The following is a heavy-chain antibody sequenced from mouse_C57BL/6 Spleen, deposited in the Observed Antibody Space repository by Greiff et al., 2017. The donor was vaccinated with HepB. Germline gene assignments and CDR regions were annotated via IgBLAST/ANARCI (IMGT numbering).Heavy chain of an antibody. CDR3: ARHYYGSSYGGFAY. D-gene: IGHD1-1*01. V-gene: IGHV1-50*01. CDR2: IDPSDSYT. CDR1: GYTFTSYW. J-gene: IGHJ3*01. Sequence: QVQLKQSGAELVKPGASVKLSCKASGYTFTSYWMQWVKQRPGQGLEWIGEIDPSDSYTNYNQKFKGKATLTVDTSSSTAYMQLSSLTSEDSAVYYCARHYYGSSYGGFAYWGQGTLVTVSA.